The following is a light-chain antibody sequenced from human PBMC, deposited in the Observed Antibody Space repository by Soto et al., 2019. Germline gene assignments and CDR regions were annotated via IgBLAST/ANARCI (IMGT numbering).Light chain of an antibody. V-gene: IGLV3-25*02. CDR1: ALPNQY. J-gene: IGLJ1*01. CDR2: KDS. Sequence: SYELTQPPSVSGSPGQTARITCSGDALPNQYGYWYQQKPGQAPALIIYKDSERPSGIPERFSGSSSGTTVTLTISGVQAEDEADYYCQSADSSGTYVFGTGTKVTVL. CDR3: QSADSSGTYV.